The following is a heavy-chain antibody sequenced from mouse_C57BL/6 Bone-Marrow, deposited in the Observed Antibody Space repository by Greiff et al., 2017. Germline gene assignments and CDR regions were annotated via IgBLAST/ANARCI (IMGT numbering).Heavy chain of an antibody. CDR2: INPSTGGT. J-gene: IGHJ1*03. V-gene: IGHV1-42*01. CDR3: ARGDGSSYLWYFDV. Sequence: EVKLQESGPELVKPGASVKISCKASGYSFTGYYMNWVKQSPEKSLEWIGEINPSTGGTTYNQKFKAKATLTVDKSSSTAYMQLKSLTSEDSAVYYCARGDGSSYLWYFDVWGTGTTVTVSS. CDR1: GYSFTGYY. D-gene: IGHD1-1*01.